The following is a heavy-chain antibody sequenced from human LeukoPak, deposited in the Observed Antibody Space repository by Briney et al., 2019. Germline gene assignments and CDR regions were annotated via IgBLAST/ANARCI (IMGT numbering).Heavy chain of an antibody. Sequence: SETLSLTCIVSGDSISSGSYCWSWIRQPAGKGLEWIGRFYTSGSTNYNPSLKSRVTILVDTSKNQFSLKLTSVTAADSAVYFCAGEGWLQLDNWGQGILVTVSS. V-gene: IGHV4-61*02. CDR2: FYTSGST. D-gene: IGHD5-24*01. CDR3: AGEGWLQLDN. CDR1: GDSISSGSYC. J-gene: IGHJ4*02.